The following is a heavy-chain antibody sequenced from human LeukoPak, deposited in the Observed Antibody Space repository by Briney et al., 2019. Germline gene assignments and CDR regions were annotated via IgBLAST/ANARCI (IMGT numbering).Heavy chain of an antibody. CDR3: ARHSYHDSSGYYSYFDY. CDR1: GYSFTNYW. J-gene: IGHJ4*02. D-gene: IGHD3-22*01. V-gene: IGHV5-51*01. CDR2: IYPGDSDT. Sequence: GESLKISCKGSGYSFTNYWIGWVRQMPGKGLEWMGIIYPGDSDTRYSPSFQGRVTISADKSISTAYLQWSSLKASDTAMYFCARHSYHDSSGYYSYFDYWGQGTLVTVSS.